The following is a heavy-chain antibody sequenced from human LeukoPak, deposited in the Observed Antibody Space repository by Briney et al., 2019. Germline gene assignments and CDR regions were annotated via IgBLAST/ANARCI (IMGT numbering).Heavy chain of an antibody. CDR1: GFTVSGNY. V-gene: IGHV3-21*01. CDR2: ISSSSSYI. J-gene: IGHJ3*02. Sequence: GGSLRLSCAVSGFTVSGNYMNWVRQAPGKGLEWVSSISSSSSYIYYADSVKGRFTISRDNAKNSLYLQMNSLRAEDTAVYYCARAPFEGDAFDIWGQGTMVTVSS. CDR3: ARAPFEGDAFDI.